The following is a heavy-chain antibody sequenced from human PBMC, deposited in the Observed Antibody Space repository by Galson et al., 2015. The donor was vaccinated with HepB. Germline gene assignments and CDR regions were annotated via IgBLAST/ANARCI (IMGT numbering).Heavy chain of an antibody. CDR2: IDWDDDK. CDR3: ARIPYYDISTGYYRGGNDAFDI. D-gene: IGHD3-9*01. CDR1: GFSLSTSGMC. Sequence: PALVKPTQTLTLTCTFSGFSLSTSGMCVSWIRQPPGKALEWLARIDWDDDKYYSTSLKTRLTISKDTSKNQVVLTMTNMDPVDTATYYCARIPYYDISTGYYRGGNDAFDIWGQGTMVTVSS. J-gene: IGHJ3*02. V-gene: IGHV2-70*11.